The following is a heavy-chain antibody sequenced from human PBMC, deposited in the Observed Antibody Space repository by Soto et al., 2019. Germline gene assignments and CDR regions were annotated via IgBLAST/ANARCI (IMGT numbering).Heavy chain of an antibody. J-gene: IGHJ4*02. CDR1: GGSISSYY. Sequence: SETLALTCTVSGGSISSYYWSWIRQPPGKGLEWVGYIYYSGSTNYNPSLKSRVTISVDTSKNQFSLELSSVTAADTAVYYCARAGCSGGSCYSDYWGQGTLVTVSS. CDR3: ARAGCSGGSCYSDY. CDR2: IYYSGST. D-gene: IGHD2-15*01. V-gene: IGHV4-59*01.